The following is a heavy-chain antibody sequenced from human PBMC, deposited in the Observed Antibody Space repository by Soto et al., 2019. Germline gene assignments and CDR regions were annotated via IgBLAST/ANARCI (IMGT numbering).Heavy chain of an antibody. CDR1: GYTFTSYD. D-gene: IGHD3-10*01. CDR2: ISTYNGNT. J-gene: IGHJ5*02. V-gene: IGHV1-18*01. CDR3: ARGFRVVGIRWWFEP. Sequence: ASVKVSCKASGYTFTSYDISWVRQAPGQGLEWMGWISTYNGNTNYAQKLQGRVTMTTDTYTSTAYIELRSLRSDDTAVYYCARGFRVVGIRWWFEPWGHGTTVTVSX.